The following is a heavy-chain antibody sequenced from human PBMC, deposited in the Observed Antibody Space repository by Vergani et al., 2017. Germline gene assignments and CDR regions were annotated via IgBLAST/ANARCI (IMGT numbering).Heavy chain of an antibody. CDR2: IYSGGST. CDR3: ASSEDIFGVVINPFDY. CDR1: GFTVSSNY. D-gene: IGHD3-3*02. Sequence: EVQLLESGGGLVQPGGSLRLSCAASGFTVSSNYMSWVRQAPGKGLEWVSVIYSGGSTYYADSVKGRFTISRDNSKNTLYLQMNSLRAEDTAVYYCASSEDIFGVVINPFDYWGQGTLVTVSS. V-gene: IGHV3-66*02. J-gene: IGHJ4*02.